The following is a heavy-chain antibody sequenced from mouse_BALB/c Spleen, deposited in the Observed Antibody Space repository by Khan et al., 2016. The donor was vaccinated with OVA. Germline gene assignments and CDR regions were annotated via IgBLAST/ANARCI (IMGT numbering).Heavy chain of an antibody. CDR1: GFTFTNYG. CDR3: ARTSYSYDRYFDV. D-gene: IGHD2-12*01. CDR2: INTYTGEP. Sequence: QIQLVQSGPELKKPGETVKISCKATGFTFTNYGMNWVKQAPGKGLRWMGWINTYTGEPTYADDFKGRFAFSLETSASTAYLQINNLKNEDMATYSYARTSYSYDRYFDVWGAGTTVTVSS. V-gene: IGHV9-1*02. J-gene: IGHJ1*01.